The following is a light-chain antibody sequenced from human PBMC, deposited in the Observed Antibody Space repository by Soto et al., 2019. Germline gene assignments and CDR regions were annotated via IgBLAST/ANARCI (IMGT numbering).Light chain of an antibody. CDR2: GAS. CDR1: QSVSIN. J-gene: IGKJ4*01. V-gene: IGKV3-15*01. Sequence: EIVMTQSPATLSVSPGERATLSCRASQSVSINLAWYQQKPGQAPRLLIYGASTRATGIPARFSGSGSGTEFTLTISSLQSEDFAVYYGQQYNNWPPLTFGGGTKVEIK. CDR3: QQYNNWPPLT.